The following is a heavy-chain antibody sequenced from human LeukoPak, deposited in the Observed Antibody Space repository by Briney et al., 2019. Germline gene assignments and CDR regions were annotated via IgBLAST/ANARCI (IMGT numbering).Heavy chain of an antibody. CDR2: ISGSGGST. Sequence: QPSGTLSLTCTVSGGSISSSSYYWGWIRQPPGKGLEWVSAISGSGGSTYYADSVKGRFTISRDNSKNTLYLQMNSLRAEDTAVYYCAKESIVVVPAATVDYWGQGTLVTVSS. CDR3: AKESIVVVPAATVDY. V-gene: IGHV3-23*01. CDR1: GGSISSSSYY. D-gene: IGHD2-2*01. J-gene: IGHJ4*02.